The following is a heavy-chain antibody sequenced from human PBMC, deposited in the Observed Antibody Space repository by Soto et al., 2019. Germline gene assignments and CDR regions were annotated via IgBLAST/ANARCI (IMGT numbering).Heavy chain of an antibody. CDR2: INAGNGNT. V-gene: IGHV1-3*01. Sequence: ASVKVSCKASGYTFATYALHWVRQAPGQRLEWMGWINAGNGNTKYSQKFQGRVTISRDTSASTVYMELSSLRSEDTAVYYCASGPRVGYWGQGTLVTVSS. CDR1: GYTFATYA. CDR3: ASGPRVGY. J-gene: IGHJ4*01.